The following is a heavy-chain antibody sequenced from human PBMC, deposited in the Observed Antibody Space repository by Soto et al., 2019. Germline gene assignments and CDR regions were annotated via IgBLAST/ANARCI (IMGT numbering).Heavy chain of an antibody. V-gene: IGHV1-2*02. CDR1: GYTFTDYF. D-gene: IGHD3-10*01. Sequence: QVQLVQSGAEVKKPGASVKVSCEASGYTFTDYFIHWVRQAPGQGLEWMGWINPKSGGTNYAQVLGGGVPMPRDSPIGTAYGDVGGLRSDDTPTYYGVKAYVGSGQPSPYFAPWGRGTPVTVSS. CDR2: INPKSGGT. CDR3: VKAYVGSGQPSPYFAP. J-gene: IGHJ5*02.